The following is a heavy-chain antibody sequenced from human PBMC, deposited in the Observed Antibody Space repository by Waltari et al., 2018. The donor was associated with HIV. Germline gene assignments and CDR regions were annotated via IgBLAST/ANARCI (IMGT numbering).Heavy chain of an antibody. Sequence: EVQLVESGGGLVPPGGSLLLSCPASGFTLSSPSMLSVRQPPGKGLEWVSYISSSGSTIYYADSVKGRFTISRDNAKNSLFLQMNSLRAEDTAVFYCARDYGDYSFDYWGQGTLVTVSS. CDR1: GFTLSSPS. D-gene: IGHD4-17*01. CDR2: ISSSGSTI. V-gene: IGHV3-48*04. J-gene: IGHJ4*02. CDR3: ARDYGDYSFDY.